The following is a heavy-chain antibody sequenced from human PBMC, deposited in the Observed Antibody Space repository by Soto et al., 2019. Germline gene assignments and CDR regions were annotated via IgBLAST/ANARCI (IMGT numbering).Heavy chain of an antibody. CDR3: AVAGGNWFDP. J-gene: IGHJ5*02. V-gene: IGHV4-30-4*01. Sequence: SETLSLTCTTSGGSISNGDNYWSWIRQPPGKGLEWIGYIYYSGSTYYNPSLKSRVSISIDTSRTQFSLKLSSVTAADTAVYYCAVAGGNWFDPWGQGTLVTVSS. CDR2: IYYSGST. D-gene: IGHD2-15*01. CDR1: GGSISNGDNY.